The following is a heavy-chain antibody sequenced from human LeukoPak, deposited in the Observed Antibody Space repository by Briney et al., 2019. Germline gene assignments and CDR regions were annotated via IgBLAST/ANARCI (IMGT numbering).Heavy chain of an antibody. CDR3: ARGDIAAAGTGGFDY. D-gene: IGHD6-13*01. J-gene: IGHJ4*02. Sequence: SETLSLTCAVSGGSISSSNWWSWVRQPPGKGLEWIGEIYHSGSTNYNPSLKSRVTISVDKSKNQFSLKLSSVTAADTAVYYCARGDIAAAGTGGFDYWGQGTLVTVSS. CDR2: IYHSGST. V-gene: IGHV4-4*02. CDR1: GGSISSSNW.